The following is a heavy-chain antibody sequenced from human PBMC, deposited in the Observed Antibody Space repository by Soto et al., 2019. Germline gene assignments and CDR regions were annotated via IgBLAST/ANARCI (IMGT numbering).Heavy chain of an antibody. CDR3: SRGADNSKVGY. J-gene: IGHJ4*02. Sequence: SETLSLTCTVSGASITTHYWIWIRQPPVHGLEFIGYIYNTFNTNYNPSLKSRFTISSYTSKNHFSLKLTSFTAADTAVYYCSRGADNSKVGYWGQGTLVTVSS. V-gene: IGHV4-59*11. CDR2: IYNTFNT. D-gene: IGHD4-4*01. CDR1: GASITTHY.